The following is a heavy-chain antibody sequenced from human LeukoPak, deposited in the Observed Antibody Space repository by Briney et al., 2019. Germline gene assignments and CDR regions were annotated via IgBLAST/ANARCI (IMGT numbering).Heavy chain of an antibody. D-gene: IGHD5-24*01. CDR2: INHSGST. V-gene: IGHV4-34*01. CDR3: ARDQRTIKEMATITRHIPHRPPLGY. Sequence: SETLSLTCAVSGYSISSGYYWSWIRQPPGQGLEWIGEINHSGSTNYNPSLKSRVTISVDTSKNQFSLQLSSVTAADTAVYYCARDQRTIKEMATITRHIPHRPPLGYWGQGTLVTVSS. J-gene: IGHJ4*02. CDR1: GYSISSGYY.